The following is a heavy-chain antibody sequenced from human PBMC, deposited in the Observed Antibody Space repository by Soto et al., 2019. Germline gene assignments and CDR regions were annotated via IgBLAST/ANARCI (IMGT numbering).Heavy chain of an antibody. CDR3: ARVEYSSSWYYFDY. CDR2: IYYSGST. D-gene: IGHD6-13*01. CDR1: GGSISSGGYY. V-gene: IGHV4-61*08. Sequence: TSETLSLTCTVSGGSISSGGYYWSWIRQPPGKGLEWIGYIYYSGSTNYNPSLKSRVTISVDTSKNQFSLKLSSVTAADTAVYYCARVEYSSSWYYFDYWGQGTLVTVSS. J-gene: IGHJ4*02.